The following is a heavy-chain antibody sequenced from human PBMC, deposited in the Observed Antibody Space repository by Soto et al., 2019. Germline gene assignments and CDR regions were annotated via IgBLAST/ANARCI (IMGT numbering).Heavy chain of an antibody. CDR1: VGSISSYY. V-gene: IGHV4-59*01. D-gene: IGHD4-17*01. CDR3: AREGYGGNLDY. J-gene: IGHJ4*02. Sequence: QVQLQESGPGLVKPSETLSLTCTVSVGSISSYYWSWIRQPPGKGLEWIGYIYYSGSTNYNPSLKSRVTISVDTSKNQFSLKLSSVTAADTAVYYCAREGYGGNLDYWGQGTLVTVFS. CDR2: IYYSGST.